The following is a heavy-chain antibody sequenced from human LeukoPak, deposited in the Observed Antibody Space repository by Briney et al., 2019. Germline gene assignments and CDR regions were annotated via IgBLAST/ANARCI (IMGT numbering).Heavy chain of an antibody. CDR2: ISTYTGNA. CDR3: ARDLAVLGVVFTSYMDV. CDR1: GYSFITHG. J-gene: IGHJ6*03. D-gene: IGHD3-3*01. Sequence: GASVKVSCKASGYSFITHGITWVRHAPGQGLQWVGWISTYTGNAHYAQRLQDRVTLSKDTATTTDYLEVRNLRSDDTAVYYCARDLAVLGVVFTSYMDVWGKGTPVIVSS. V-gene: IGHV1-18*01.